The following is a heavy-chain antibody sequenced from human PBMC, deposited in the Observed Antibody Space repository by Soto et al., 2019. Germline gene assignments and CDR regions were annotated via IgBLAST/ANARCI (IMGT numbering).Heavy chain of an antibody. CDR1: GYTCISYG. D-gene: IGHD4-17*01. V-gene: IGHV1-18*01. CDR2: ISVYNGHT. Sequence: QVHLMQSGAEVKSPGASVRVSCQASGYTCISYGVSWVRQAPGQGLEFMGWISVYNGHTNYAQKFQGRVTMTADTSTSTDDMELRSLRSADTAVYFCASCYFGDYVPTLDQWGQGTLVTVSA. J-gene: IGHJ4*02. CDR3: ASCYFGDYVPTLDQ.